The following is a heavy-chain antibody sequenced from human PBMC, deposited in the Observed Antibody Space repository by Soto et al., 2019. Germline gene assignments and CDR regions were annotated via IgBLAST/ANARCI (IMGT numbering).Heavy chain of an antibody. CDR1: GFPFSWAG. D-gene: IGHD3-16*01. Sequence: QAQLVQSGGGAVLPGNSLRLSCAASGFPFSWAGMHWLRQTPGKGLEWVAVVSGDGRDIDYAESVRGRFSISRDNPKSTLYLQMNNLGVEDTAIYYCARGLNKAAGGAFDVWGQGTQVIVSS. V-gene: IGHV3-33*01. CDR2: VSGDGRDI. J-gene: IGHJ3*01. CDR3: ARGLNKAAGGAFDV.